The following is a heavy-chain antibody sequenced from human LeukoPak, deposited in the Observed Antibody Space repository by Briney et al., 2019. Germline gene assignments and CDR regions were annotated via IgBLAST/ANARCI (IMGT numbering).Heavy chain of an antibody. D-gene: IGHD6-6*01. Sequence: ASVKVSCKASGHTFTSYYMHWGRQPPGQGLEWMGIINPSGGSTSYAQKFQGRLTMTRDTSTSTVYMELSSLRSEDTAVYYCARGGAWIAARRYSDFDYWGQGTLVTVSS. CDR2: INPSGGST. V-gene: IGHV1-46*01. CDR3: ARGGAWIAARRYSDFDY. CDR1: GHTFTSYY. J-gene: IGHJ4*02.